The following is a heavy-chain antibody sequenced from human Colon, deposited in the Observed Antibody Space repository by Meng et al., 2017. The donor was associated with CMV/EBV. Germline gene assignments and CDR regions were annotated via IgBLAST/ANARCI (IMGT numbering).Heavy chain of an antibody. V-gene: IGHV1-2*06. J-gene: IGHJ4*02. CDR1: GYTFTDYY. CDR2: INTNSGDT. Sequence: QVQQLQSGAEVKNPGASVKVSCKASGYTFTDYYIHWVRQAPGQGLEWMGRINTNSGDTNYAQKFQGRVTLNRDTSISTSYMELSRLKSDDMAVYYCVRDTSGWSFPYWGQGTLVTVSS. CDR3: VRDTSGWSFPY. D-gene: IGHD6-19*01.